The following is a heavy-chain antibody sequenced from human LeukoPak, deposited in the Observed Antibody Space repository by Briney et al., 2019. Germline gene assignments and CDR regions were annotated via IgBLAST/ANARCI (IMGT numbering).Heavy chain of an antibody. J-gene: IGHJ4*02. CDR2: IYYSGST. CDR1: GGSISTSCYY. CDR3: ARGRVYGDRPLYYFDY. Sequence: PSETLSLTCTVSGGSISTSCYYWGWIRQPPGKGLECSGNIYYSGSTYYNPSLKSRVTISVDTSKNQFSLKLSSVTAADTAVYYCARGRVYGDRPLYYFDYWGQGTLVTVSS. V-gene: IGHV4-39*07. D-gene: IGHD4-17*01.